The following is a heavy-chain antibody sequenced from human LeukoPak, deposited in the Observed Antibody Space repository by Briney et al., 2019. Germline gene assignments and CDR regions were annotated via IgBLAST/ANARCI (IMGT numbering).Heavy chain of an antibody. CDR1: GFTFSSYS. CDR3: ARDRHCSGGSCKSNWFDP. V-gene: IGHV3-48*01. J-gene: IGHJ5*02. Sequence: GGPLGLSCAASGFTFSSYSMNWVRQAPGKGLEWVSYISSSSSTIYYADSVKGRFTISRDNAKNSLYLQMNSLRAEDTAVYYCARDRHCSGGSCKSNWFDPWGQGTLVTVSS. D-gene: IGHD2-15*01. CDR2: ISSSSSTI.